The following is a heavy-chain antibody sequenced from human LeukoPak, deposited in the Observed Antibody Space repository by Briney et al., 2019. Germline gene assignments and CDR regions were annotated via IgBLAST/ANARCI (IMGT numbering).Heavy chain of an antibody. CDR2: IYYSGST. D-gene: IGHD4-17*01. CDR1: GGSISSGDYY. V-gene: IGHV4-30-4*01. CDR3: ARDSLDYGVDY. Sequence: SQTLSLTCTVSGGSISSGDYYWSWIRQPPGKGLEWIGYIYYSGSTYYNPSLKSRVTISVDTSKNLFSLKLSSVTAADTAVYYCARDSLDYGVDYWGQGTLVTVSS. J-gene: IGHJ4*02.